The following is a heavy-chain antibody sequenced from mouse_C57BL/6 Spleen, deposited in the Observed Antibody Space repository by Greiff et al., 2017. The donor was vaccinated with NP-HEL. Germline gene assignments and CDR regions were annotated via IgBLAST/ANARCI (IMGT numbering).Heavy chain of an antibody. D-gene: IGHD1-1*01. CDR1: GYTFTSYW. CDR3: ARRYYGSFDY. V-gene: IGHV1-64*01. CDR2: IHPNSGST. J-gene: IGHJ2*01. Sequence: QVHVKQSGAELVKPGASVKLSCKASGYTFTSYWMHWVKQRPGPGLEWIGMIHPNSGSTNYNEKFKSKATLTVDKSSSTAYMQLSSLTSEDSAVYYCARRYYGSFDYWGQGTTLTVSS.